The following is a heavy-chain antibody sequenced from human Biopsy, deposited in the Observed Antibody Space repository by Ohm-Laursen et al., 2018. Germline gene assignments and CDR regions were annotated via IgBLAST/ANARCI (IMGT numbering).Heavy chain of an antibody. V-gene: IGHV1-46*01. J-gene: IGHJ4*02. D-gene: IGHD6-19*01. CDR1: GYSFTSYY. CDR2: INPSGSTT. CDR3: ARNTGWYGDLYYFDY. Sequence: ASVKVSCKASGYSFTSYYMHWVRQAPGQGLEWMGMINPSGSTTSYPQIFQGRVTMTRDTSKSTVYMELSSLGSADTAVYFCARNTGWYGDLYYFDYWGQGPLVTVSS.